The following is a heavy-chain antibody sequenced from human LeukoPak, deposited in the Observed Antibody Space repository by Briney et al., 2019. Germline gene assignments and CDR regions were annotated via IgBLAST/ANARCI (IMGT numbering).Heavy chain of an antibody. CDR2: ISYDGSNK. J-gene: IGHJ4*02. CDR3: AKDSLIVPIPRGARPPLDY. CDR1: GFTFSSYG. D-gene: IGHD2-8*01. Sequence: GGSLRLSCAASGFTFSSYGMHWVRQAPGKGLEWVAVISYDGSNKYYADSVKGRFTISRDNSKNTLYLQMNSLRAEDTAVYYRAKDSLIVPIPRGARPPLDYWGQGTLVTVSS. V-gene: IGHV3-30*18.